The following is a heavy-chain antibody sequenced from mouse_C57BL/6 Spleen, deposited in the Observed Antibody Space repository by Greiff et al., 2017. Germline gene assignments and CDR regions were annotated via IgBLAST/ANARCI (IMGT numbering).Heavy chain of an antibody. D-gene: IGHD1-1*01. V-gene: IGHV3-6*01. CDR2: ISYDGSN. CDR1: GYSITSGYY. Sequence: EVQLQESGPGLVKPSQSLSLTCSVTGYSITSGYYWNWLRQFPGNKLEWMGYISYDGSNNYNPSLKNRISITRDTSKNQFYLKLNSVTTEDTATYYCARGDGSSPFAYWGQGTLVTVSA. CDR3: ARGDGSSPFAY. J-gene: IGHJ3*01.